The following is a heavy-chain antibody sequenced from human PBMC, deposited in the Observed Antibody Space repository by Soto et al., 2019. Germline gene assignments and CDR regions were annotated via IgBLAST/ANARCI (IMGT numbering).Heavy chain of an antibody. CDR1: GYTFTSYY. J-gene: IGHJ4*02. Sequence: ASVKVSCKASGYTFTSYYMHWVRQAPGQGLEWMGIINPSGGSTSYAQKFQGRVTMTRDTSTSTVYMELSSLRSEDTAVYYCARADSYGDYVSYYFDYWGQGTLVTVSS. CDR3: ARADSYGDYVSYYFDY. V-gene: IGHV1-46*01. CDR2: INPSGGST. D-gene: IGHD4-17*01.